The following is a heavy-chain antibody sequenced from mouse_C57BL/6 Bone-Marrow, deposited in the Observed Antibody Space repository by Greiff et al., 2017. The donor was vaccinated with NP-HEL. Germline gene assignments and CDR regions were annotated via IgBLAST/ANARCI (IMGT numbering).Heavy chain of an antibody. CDR2: IRSKSNNYAT. D-gene: IGHD1-1*01. CDR3: VRSYGKVDY. CDR1: GFSFNTYA. J-gene: IGHJ2*01. Sequence: EVKLVESGGGLVQPKGSLKLSCAASGFSFNTYAMNWVRQAPGKGLEWVARIRSKSNNYATYYADSVKDRFTISRDDSESMLYLQMNNLKTEDTAMYYCVRSYGKVDYWGQGTTLTVSS. V-gene: IGHV10-1*01.